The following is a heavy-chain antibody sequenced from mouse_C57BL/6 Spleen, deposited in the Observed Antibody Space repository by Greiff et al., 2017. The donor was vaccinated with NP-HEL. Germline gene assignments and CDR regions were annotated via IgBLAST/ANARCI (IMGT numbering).Heavy chain of an antibody. Sequence: QVQLQQSGPGLVQPSQSLSITCTVPGFSLTSYGVHWVRQSPGTGLAWLGVLWSGGSTDYNAAFISRLSISKDNSKSQVFFKMNSLQADDTAIYYCARTDDGYFLFDYWGQGTTLTVSS. V-gene: IGHV2-2*01. CDR2: LWSGGST. CDR3: ARTDDGYFLFDY. D-gene: IGHD2-3*01. CDR1: GFSLTSYG. J-gene: IGHJ2*01.